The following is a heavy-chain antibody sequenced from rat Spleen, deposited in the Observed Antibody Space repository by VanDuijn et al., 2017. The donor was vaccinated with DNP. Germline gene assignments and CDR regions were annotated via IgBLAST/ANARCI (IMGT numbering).Heavy chain of an antibody. CDR2: IGSPAYAP. V-gene: IGHV5S23*01. D-gene: IGHD3-7*01. Sequence: EVQVVESGGGLVQPGNSLTLSCVASGFIFSDYALAWVRQAPAKCLEWVAYIGSPAYAPYYADSVKGRFTISRDNAKSTLYLEMNSLRSEDMATYYCGRWKSGHFDHWGQGVMVTVSS. CDR1: GFIFSDYA. CDR3: GRWKSGHFDH. J-gene: IGHJ2*01.